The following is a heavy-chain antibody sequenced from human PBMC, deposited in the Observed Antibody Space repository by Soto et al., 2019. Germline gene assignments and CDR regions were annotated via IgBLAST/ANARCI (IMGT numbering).Heavy chain of an antibody. Sequence: QVQLVQSGAEVKKPGSSVKVSCKASGGTFSSYTISWVRQAPGQGLELMGRIIPILGIANYAQKFQGRVTITADKSTSTAYMELSSLGSEDTAVYYCATNPYFPPNYYYYMDVWGKGTTVTVSS. CDR3: ATNPYFPPNYYYYMDV. J-gene: IGHJ6*03. CDR1: GGTFSSYT. CDR2: IIPILGIA. D-gene: IGHD3-9*01. V-gene: IGHV1-69*02.